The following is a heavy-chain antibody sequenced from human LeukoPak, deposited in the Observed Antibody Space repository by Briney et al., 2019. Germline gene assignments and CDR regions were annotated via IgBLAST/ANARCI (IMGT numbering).Heavy chain of an antibody. V-gene: IGHV4-34*01. Sequence: SETLSLTCAVYGGSFSGYYWSWIRQPPGKGLEWIGEINHSGSTNYNPSLKSRVTISVDTSKNQFSLKLSSVTAADTAVYYCARSIVGSSYDFWSGYSYYFDYWGQGILVTVSS. CDR2: INHSGST. CDR1: GGSFSGYY. J-gene: IGHJ4*02. CDR3: ARSIVGSSYDFWSGYSYYFDY. D-gene: IGHD3-3*01.